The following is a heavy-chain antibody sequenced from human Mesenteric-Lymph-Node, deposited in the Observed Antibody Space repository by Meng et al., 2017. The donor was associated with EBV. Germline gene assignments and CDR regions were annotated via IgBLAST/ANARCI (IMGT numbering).Heavy chain of an antibody. V-gene: IGHV1-8*01. Sequence: AQLVQAGVSVKKPAASVKVSCKASRYTVTSYDINWVRQATGQGLEWMGWMNPNSGNTGYAQKFQGRVTMTRNTSISTAYMELSSLRSEDTAVYYCARGPEYSSSWNNWFDPWGQGTLVTVSS. CDR3: ARGPEYSSSWNNWFDP. J-gene: IGHJ5*02. D-gene: IGHD6-13*01. CDR1: RYTVTSYD. CDR2: MNPNSGNT.